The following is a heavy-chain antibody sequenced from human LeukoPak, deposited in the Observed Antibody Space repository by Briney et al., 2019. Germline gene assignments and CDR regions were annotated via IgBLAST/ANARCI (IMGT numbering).Heavy chain of an antibody. CDR3: AREGIPDYYYYMDV. CDR2: ISWNSGSI. Sequence: GGSLRLSCAASGFTFDDYAMHWVRQAPGKGLEWVSGISWNSGSIGYADSVKGRFTISRDNAKNSLYLQMNSLRAEDTALYYCAREGIPDYYYYMDVWGKGTTVTVSS. J-gene: IGHJ6*03. V-gene: IGHV3-9*01. D-gene: IGHD6-13*01. CDR1: GFTFDDYA.